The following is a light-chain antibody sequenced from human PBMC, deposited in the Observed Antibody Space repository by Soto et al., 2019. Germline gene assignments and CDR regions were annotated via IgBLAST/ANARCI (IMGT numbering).Light chain of an antibody. CDR1: QSVSSS. CDR2: GPS. J-gene: IGKJ2*01. CDR3: QQYDIWPRT. V-gene: IGKV3-15*01. Sequence: EIVMTQSPATLSVSPGERATLSCRASQSVSSSLAWYQQKPGQAPRLLIYGPSTRAAGIPARFSGSGSGTEFTLTISSLQSEDFAVYYCQQYDIWPRTFGQGTKVDIK.